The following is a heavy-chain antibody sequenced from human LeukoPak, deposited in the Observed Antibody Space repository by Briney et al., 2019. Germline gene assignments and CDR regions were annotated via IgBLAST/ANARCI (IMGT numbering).Heavy chain of an antibody. CDR2: IYTSGST. CDR3: ARGLRNLRIAARGLASTPPFGY. V-gene: IGHV4-4*07. Sequence: SETLSLTCTVSGGSISSYYWSWIRQPAGKGLEWIGRIYTSGSTNYNPSLKSRVTISVDTSKNQFSPKLSSVTAADTAVYYCARGLRNLRIAARGLASTPPFGYWGQGTLVTVSS. CDR1: GGSISSYY. D-gene: IGHD6-6*01. J-gene: IGHJ4*02.